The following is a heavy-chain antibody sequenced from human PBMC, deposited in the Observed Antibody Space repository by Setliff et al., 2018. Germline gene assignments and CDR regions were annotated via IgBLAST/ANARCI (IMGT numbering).Heavy chain of an antibody. CDR3: ARALLWSGEGRFDP. CDR1: GGSISSGSYY. CDR2: IYTSGST. V-gene: IGHV4-61*09. Sequence: SETLSLTCTVSGGSISSGSYYWSWIRQPAGKGLEWIGHIYTSGSTNYNPSLKSRVTISVDTSKNQFSLKLSSVTAADTAVYYCARALLWSGEGRFDPWGQGQWSPSPQ. J-gene: IGHJ5*02. D-gene: IGHD2-8*02.